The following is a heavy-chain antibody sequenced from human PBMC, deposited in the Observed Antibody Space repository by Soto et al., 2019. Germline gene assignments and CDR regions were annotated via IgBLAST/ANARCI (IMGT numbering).Heavy chain of an antibody. D-gene: IGHD3-10*01. CDR2: INHSGST. CDR3: ARGRNYYGSGSYYNHRNWFDP. CDR1: GGSFSGYY. J-gene: IGHJ5*02. V-gene: IGHV4-34*01. Sequence: PSETLSLTCAVYGGSFSGYYWSWIRQPPGKGLEWIGEINHSGSTNYNPSLKSRVTISVDTSKNQFSLKLSSVTAADTAVYYCARGRNYYGSGSYYNHRNWFDPWGQGTLVTVS.